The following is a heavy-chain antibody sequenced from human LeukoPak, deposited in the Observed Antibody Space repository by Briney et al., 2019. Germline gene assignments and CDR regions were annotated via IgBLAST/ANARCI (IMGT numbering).Heavy chain of an antibody. Sequence: SETLSLTCTVSGDSISSSTYYWGWIRQPPGKGLEWIGSIYYSGSTYYNPSLKSRVTISVDTSKNQFSLKLSSVTAADTAVYYCARHEGEEQHLPYYYYYYMDVWGKGTTVTVSS. V-gene: IGHV4-39*01. J-gene: IGHJ6*03. CDR1: GDSISSSTYY. D-gene: IGHD6-13*01. CDR2: IYYSGST. CDR3: ARHEGEEQHLPYYYYYYMDV.